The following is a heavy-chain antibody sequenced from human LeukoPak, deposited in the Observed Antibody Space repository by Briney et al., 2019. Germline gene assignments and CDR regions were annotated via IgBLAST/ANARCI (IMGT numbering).Heavy chain of an antibody. V-gene: IGHV1-18*01. CDR3: ARDRIAAAGTTTVDY. J-gene: IGHJ4*02. D-gene: IGHD6-13*01. CDR2: ISAYNGNT. CDR1: GYTFTSYG. Sequence: ASVKVSCKASGYTFTSYGISWVRQAPGQGLEWMGWISAYNGNTNYAQKPQGRVTMTTDTSTSTAYMELRSLRSDDTAVYYCARDRIAAAGTTTVDYWGQGTLVTVSS.